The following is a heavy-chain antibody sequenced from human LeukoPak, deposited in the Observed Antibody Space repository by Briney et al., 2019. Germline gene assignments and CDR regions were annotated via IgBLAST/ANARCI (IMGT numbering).Heavy chain of an antibody. Sequence: IPSETLSHTCAVYGGSVSGYYWSWIRQPPGKGLEWIGEINHSGSTNYNPSLKSRVTISVDTSKNQFSLKLSSVTAADTAVYYCARVVSYYYYYGMDVWGKGTTVTVSS. D-gene: IGHD3-22*01. CDR1: GGSVSGYY. J-gene: IGHJ6*04. V-gene: IGHV4-34*01. CDR3: ARVVSYYYYYGMDV. CDR2: INHSGST.